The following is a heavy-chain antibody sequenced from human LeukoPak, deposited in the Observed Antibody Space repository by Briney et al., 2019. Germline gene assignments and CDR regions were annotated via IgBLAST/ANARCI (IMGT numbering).Heavy chain of an antibody. V-gene: IGHV1-69*04. CDR2: IIPILGIA. CDR1: GGTFSSYA. D-gene: IGHD1-26*01. J-gene: IGHJ6*02. CDR3: ARERGATRLYYYYGMDV. Sequence: GASVKVSCKASGGTFSSYAISWVRQAPGQGLEWMGRIIPILGIANYAQKFQGRVTITADKSTSTAYMELSSLRSEDTAVYYCARERGATRLYYYYGMDVWGQGTTVTVSS.